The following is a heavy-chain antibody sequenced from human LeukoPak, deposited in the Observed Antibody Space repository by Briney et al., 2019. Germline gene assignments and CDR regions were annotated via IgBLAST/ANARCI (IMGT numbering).Heavy chain of an antibody. CDR3: ARAGVWYFDL. CDR1: GGSISFHY. Sequence: PSETLSLTCTVSGGSISFHYWSWIRQPPGKGLEWIGCIHLSGSTYYDPSLRSRVTISGDTSKNQFSLRLNSVTAADTAVYYCARAGVWYFDLWGRGTLVTVSS. D-gene: IGHD3-10*01. V-gene: IGHV4-59*11. J-gene: IGHJ2*01. CDR2: IHLSGST.